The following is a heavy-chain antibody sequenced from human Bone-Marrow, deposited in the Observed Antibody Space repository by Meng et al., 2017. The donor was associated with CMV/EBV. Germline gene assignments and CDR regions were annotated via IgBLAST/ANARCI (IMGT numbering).Heavy chain of an antibody. D-gene: IGHD1-26*01. CDR1: GYSFTSYW. V-gene: IGHV5-51*01. CDR2: IYPGDSDT. CDR3: ARYCGHARCGSHTGAFDI. J-gene: IGHJ3*02. Sequence: GGSLRLSCKGSGYSFTSYWIGWVRQMPGKGLEWMGIIYPGDSDTRYSPSFQGQVTISADKSISTAYLQWSSLKASDTAMYYCARYCGHARCGSHTGAFDIWGQGTMVTVSS.